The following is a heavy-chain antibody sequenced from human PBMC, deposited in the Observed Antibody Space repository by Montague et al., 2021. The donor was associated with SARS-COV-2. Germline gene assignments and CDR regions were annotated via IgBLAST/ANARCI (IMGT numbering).Heavy chain of an antibody. Sequence: SETLSLTCAVYGGSFSGYYCSWIRQPPGKGLEWIGEINHSGSTNXNPSLKSRDTISVDTSKNQFSLKLSSVTAADTAVYYCARGSSILWWWPFDYWGQGTTVTVSS. D-gene: IGHD2-21*01. CDR2: INHSGST. CDR1: GGSFSGYY. J-gene: IGHJ4*02. V-gene: IGHV4-34*01. CDR3: ARGSSILWWWPFDY.